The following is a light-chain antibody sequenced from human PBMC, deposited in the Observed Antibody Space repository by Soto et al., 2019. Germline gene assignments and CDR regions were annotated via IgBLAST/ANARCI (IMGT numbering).Light chain of an antibody. CDR1: QNVYNN. Sequence: EIVMTQSPATLSASPGEGATLSCKASQNVYNNLAWYQQRPGQPPRLLIYDASTRATGISARFSGSGYGTEFTLTSSILQSEDFAVYFCQQCRNWPLTFGGGTKVEIK. J-gene: IGKJ4*01. CDR3: QQCRNWPLT. CDR2: DAS. V-gene: IGKV3-15*01.